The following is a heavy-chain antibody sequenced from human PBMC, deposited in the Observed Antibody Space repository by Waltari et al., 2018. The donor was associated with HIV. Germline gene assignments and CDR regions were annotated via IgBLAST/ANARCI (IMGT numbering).Heavy chain of an antibody. CDR3: GRGTTDYINY. V-gene: IGHV1-46*03. CDR1: GYTFTNFY. J-gene: IGHJ4*02. D-gene: IGHD4-4*01. CDR2: VNANGGGT. Sequence: VHLLQSGAEMKKPGASVTVSCTTSGYTFTNFYIHWVRQAPGQGLVWVGLVNANGGGTLYSEAFPSRLTLTADTSTNTAYLRLTDLTSEDAATYFCGRGTTDYINYWGQGSLVTVSS.